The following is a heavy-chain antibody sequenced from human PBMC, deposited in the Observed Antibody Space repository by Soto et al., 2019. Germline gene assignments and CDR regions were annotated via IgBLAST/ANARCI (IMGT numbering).Heavy chain of an antibody. V-gene: IGHV4-31*03. J-gene: IGHJ6*02. D-gene: IGHD5-18*01. CDR3: AREVGYSYGYLGGYYYGMDV. Sequence: LSLTCTVSGGSISSGGYYWTWIRQHPGKGLEWIGYIYYSGSTYYNPSLKSRVTISVDTSKNQFSLKLSSVAAADTAVYYCAREVGYSYGYLGGYYYGMDVWGQGTTVTVSS. CDR2: IYYSGST. CDR1: GGSISSGGYY.